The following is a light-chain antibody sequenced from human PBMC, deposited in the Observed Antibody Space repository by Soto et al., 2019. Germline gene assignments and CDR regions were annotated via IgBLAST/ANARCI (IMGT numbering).Light chain of an antibody. J-gene: IGLJ2*01. Sequence: QLVLTQPPSASGTPGQTVTISCSGSTSNIGTNYVYWYQQLPGTAPKLLIYRNNQRPSGVPDRFSGSTSGTSASLAISGLRSEDEADYYCAAWDDSLSGLVVFGGGTKVTVL. V-gene: IGLV1-47*01. CDR3: AAWDDSLSGLVV. CDR2: RNN. CDR1: TSNIGTNY.